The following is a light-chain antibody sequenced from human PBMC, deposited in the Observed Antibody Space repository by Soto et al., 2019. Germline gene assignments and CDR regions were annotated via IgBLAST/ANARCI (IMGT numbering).Light chain of an antibody. CDR1: QSISSW. Sequence: DIPMTQSPSTLSASVGDRVTITCRASQSISSWLAWYQQKPGKAPKLLISKASSLESGVPSRFSGSGSGTEFTLTIRSLQPDDFATYYCQQYNSYPRTFGQGTKVEI. V-gene: IGKV1-5*03. CDR3: QQYNSYPRT. J-gene: IGKJ1*01. CDR2: KAS.